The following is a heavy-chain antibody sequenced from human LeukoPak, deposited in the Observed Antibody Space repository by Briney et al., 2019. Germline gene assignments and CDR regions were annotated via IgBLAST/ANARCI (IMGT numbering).Heavy chain of an antibody. Sequence: PGGSLRLSCAASGFSLSNYGTHWVRQAPGKGLEWVAALLYDGNTKHYADSVKGRFTISRDISKNTFYLQMNSLTAEDTAVYYCARDHRPEIQYYYMDVWGKRTTVAVSS. V-gene: IGHV3-33*01. CDR2: LLYDGNTK. D-gene: IGHD1-14*01. J-gene: IGHJ6*03. CDR1: GFSLSNYG. CDR3: ARDHRPEIQYYYMDV.